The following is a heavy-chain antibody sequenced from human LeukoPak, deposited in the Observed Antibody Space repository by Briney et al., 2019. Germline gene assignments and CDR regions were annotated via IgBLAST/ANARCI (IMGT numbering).Heavy chain of an antibody. V-gene: IGHV3-30*02. CDR2: IRYDGSNK. CDR1: GFTFSSYG. J-gene: IGHJ4*02. Sequence: GGSLRLSCAASGFTFSSYGMHWVRQAPGKGLEWVAFIRYDGSNKYYADSVKGRFTISRDNSKNTLYLQMNSLRAEETAVYYCAKGPLGELSAFDYWGQGTLVTVSS. D-gene: IGHD3-16*02. CDR3: AKGPLGELSAFDY.